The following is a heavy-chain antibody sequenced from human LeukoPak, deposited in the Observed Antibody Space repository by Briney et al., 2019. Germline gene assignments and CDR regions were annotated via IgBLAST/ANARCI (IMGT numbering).Heavy chain of an antibody. CDR3: AMDNCSFEI. D-gene: IGHD2-15*01. CDR1: GFTFTRLV. V-gene: IGHV3-7*04. CDR2: MNHDGSEK. J-gene: IGHJ3*02. Sequence: SGGSQTPFRAPSGFTFTRLVLGRVRQAPGKGLEWVANMNHDGSEKYYVDSVKGRFTISRDNAKNSLYLQMNSLRAEDTAVYYCAMDNCSFEIWREKTMVTVSS.